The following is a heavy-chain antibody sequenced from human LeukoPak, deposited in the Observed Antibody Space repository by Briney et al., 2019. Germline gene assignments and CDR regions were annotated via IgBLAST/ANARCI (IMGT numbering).Heavy chain of an antibody. J-gene: IGHJ2*01. CDR2: ISVSGDTT. Sequence: GGSLRLSCAASGFTFSSYAMSWVRQAPGKGLEWVSAISVSGDTTYYADSVKGRFTISGDNSKNTLYLRMSGLRAEDTAVYYCAKVASYWYFDLWGRGTLVTVSS. V-gene: IGHV3-23*01. CDR1: GFTFSSYA. CDR3: AKVASYWYFDL.